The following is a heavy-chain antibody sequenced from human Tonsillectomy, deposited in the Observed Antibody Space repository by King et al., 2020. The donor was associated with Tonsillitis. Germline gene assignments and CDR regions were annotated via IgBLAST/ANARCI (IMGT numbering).Heavy chain of an antibody. D-gene: IGHD5-18*01. CDR3: ARLGYSYGYEGYYYYMDV. V-gene: IGHV4-31*01. CDR1: GGSISSAVYY. Sequence: VQLQESGPGLVKPSQTLSLTCTVSGGSISSAVYYWSWIRQHPGKGLEWIGYIYYSGSTCYNPSLKSLVTISVDTSKNQFSLNLSSVTAADTAVYYCARLGYSYGYEGYYYYMDVWGKGTTVTVSS. CDR2: IYYSGST. J-gene: IGHJ6*03.